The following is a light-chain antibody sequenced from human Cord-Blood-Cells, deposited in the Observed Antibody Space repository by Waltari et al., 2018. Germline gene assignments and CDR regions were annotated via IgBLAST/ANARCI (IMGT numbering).Light chain of an antibody. J-gene: IGLJ1*01. CDR2: DVS. V-gene: IGLV2-14*01. CDR3: SSYTSSSTRV. CDR1: SSDVGGYNY. Sequence: QSALTQPASVSGSPGQSITISCTGTSSDVGGYNYVSWYQQHPGKAPNLMIYDVSNRPSGVSNRFFGSKSGNTASLTISGLQAEDEADYYCSSYTSSSTRVFGTGTKVTVL.